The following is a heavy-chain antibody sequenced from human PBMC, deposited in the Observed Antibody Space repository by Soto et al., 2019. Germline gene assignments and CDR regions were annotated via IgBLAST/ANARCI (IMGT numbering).Heavy chain of an antibody. CDR1: GGTFSSYA. V-gene: IGHV1-69*01. CDR2: IIPIFGTA. D-gene: IGHD5-12*01. CDR3: ARDDRGYSGYRWFDP. Sequence: QVQLVQSGAEVKKPGSSVKVPCKASGGTFSSYAISWVRQAPGQGLEWMGGIIPIFGTANYAQKFQGRVTIAADESKSTAYMELSSLRSEDTAVYYCARDDRGYSGYRWFDPWGQGTLVTVSS. J-gene: IGHJ5*02.